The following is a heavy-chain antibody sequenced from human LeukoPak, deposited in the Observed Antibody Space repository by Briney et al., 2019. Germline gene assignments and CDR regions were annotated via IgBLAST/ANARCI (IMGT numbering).Heavy chain of an antibody. CDR2: IYYSGST. CDR1: GGSISSSSYY. J-gene: IGHJ4*02. CDR3: ARDYYYGSGRSY. V-gene: IGHV4-39*07. Sequence: SETLSLTCTVSGGSISSSSYYWGWIRQPPGKGLEWIGSIYYSGSTYYNPSLKSRVTISVDTSKNQFSLKLSSVTAADTAVYYCARDYYYGSGRSYWGQGTLVTVSS. D-gene: IGHD3-10*01.